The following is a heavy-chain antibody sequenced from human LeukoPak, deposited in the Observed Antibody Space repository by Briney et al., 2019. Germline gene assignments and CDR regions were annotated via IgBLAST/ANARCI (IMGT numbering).Heavy chain of an antibody. J-gene: IGHJ6*03. V-gene: IGHV3-30*04. CDR1: GFTFSSYA. CDR2: ISYDGSNK. D-gene: IGHD5-24*01. Sequence: PGGSLRLSCAASGFTFSSYAMHWVRQAPGKGLEWVAVISYDGSNKYYADSVKGRFTISRDNSKNTLYLQMNSLRAEDTAVYYCARRKKREMATITGPRYYYYYMDVWGKGTTVTVSS. CDR3: ARRKKREMATITGPRYYYYYMDV.